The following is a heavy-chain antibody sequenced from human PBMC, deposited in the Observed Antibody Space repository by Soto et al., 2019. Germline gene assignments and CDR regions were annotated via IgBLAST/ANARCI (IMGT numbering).Heavy chain of an antibody. CDR2: INHSGST. Sequence: QVQLQQWGAGLLNPSETLSLTCAVYGGSFSGYYWTWIRQPPGTGLEWIGEINHSGSTNYNPSLKSRVTVSVDTSKNQFSLKLTSVTAADTAVYYCARDKIPGLFDYWGQGTLVTVSS. J-gene: IGHJ4*02. V-gene: IGHV4-34*01. CDR3: ARDKIPGLFDY. CDR1: GGSFSGYY. D-gene: IGHD2-21*01.